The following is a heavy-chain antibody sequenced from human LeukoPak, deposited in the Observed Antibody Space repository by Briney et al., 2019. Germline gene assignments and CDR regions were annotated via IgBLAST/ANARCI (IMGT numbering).Heavy chain of an antibody. J-gene: IGHJ4*02. CDR2: IYYSGST. CDR3: ARGVVAAPQTFDY. V-gene: IGHV4-59*01. CDR1: GGSISSYY. D-gene: IGHD2-15*01. Sequence: SETLSLTCSVSGGSISSYYWSWIRQPPGKGLEWIGYIYYSGSTNYNPSLKSRVTISVDTSKNQFSLKLSSVTAADTAVYYCARGVVAAPQTFDYWGQGTLVTVSS.